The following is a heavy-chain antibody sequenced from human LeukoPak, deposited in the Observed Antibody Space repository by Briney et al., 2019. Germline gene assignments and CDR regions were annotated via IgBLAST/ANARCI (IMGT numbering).Heavy chain of an antibody. J-gene: IGHJ5*02. CDR3: ARRYCSGGSCYLIDP. D-gene: IGHD2-15*01. CDR2: IWYDGSNR. CDR1: GFTFSSYG. V-gene: IGHV3-33*01. Sequence: PGRSLRLSCAASGFTFSSYGMHWVRQAPGKGLEGVAVIWYDGSNRYYADSVKGRFTISRDNSKNTLYLQMNSLRAEDTAVYYCARRYCSGGSCYLIDPWGQGTLVTVSS.